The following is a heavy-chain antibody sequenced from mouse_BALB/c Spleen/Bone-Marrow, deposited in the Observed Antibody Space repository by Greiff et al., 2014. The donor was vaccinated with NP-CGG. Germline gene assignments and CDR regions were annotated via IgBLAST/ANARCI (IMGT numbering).Heavy chain of an antibody. CDR1: GFTFSDYY. CDR2: ISDGGSYT. Sequence: EVMLVESGGGLVKPGGSLKLSCAASGFTFSDYYLYWVRQTPEKRLEWVATISDGGSYTRYPDSVKGRFTISRDNAKNNLYLLMSSLKSEDTAMYYGTRDLGNAGTEFAYWGQGTLVTVSA. J-gene: IGHJ3*01. V-gene: IGHV5-4*02. CDR3: TRDLGNAGTEFAY. D-gene: IGHD4-1*01.